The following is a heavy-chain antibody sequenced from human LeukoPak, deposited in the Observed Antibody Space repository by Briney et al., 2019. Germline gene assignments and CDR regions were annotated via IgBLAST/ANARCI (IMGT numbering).Heavy chain of an antibody. CDR3: ARVGDLHYGSGNNDY. Sequence: GGSLRLSCAASGFTFSSYWMSWVRQAPGKGLEWVANIKQDGSEKYYVDSVKGRFTISRDNAKNSLYLQMNSLRAEDTAVYYCARVGDLHYGSGNNDYWGQGTLVTVSS. V-gene: IGHV3-7*01. D-gene: IGHD3-10*01. J-gene: IGHJ4*02. CDR2: IKQDGSEK. CDR1: GFTFSSYW.